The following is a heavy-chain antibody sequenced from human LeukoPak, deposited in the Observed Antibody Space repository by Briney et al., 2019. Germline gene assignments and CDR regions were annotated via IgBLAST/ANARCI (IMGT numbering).Heavy chain of an antibody. CDR3: ARRVAVKPRYYFDY. D-gene: IGHD4-17*01. CDR2: IYTSGST. Sequence: PSETLSLTCTVSGGSISSYYWSWIRQPAGKGLEWIGRIYTSGSTNYNPSLKSRVTMSVDTSKNQFSLKLSSVTAADTAVYYCARRVAVKPRYYFDYWGQGALVTVSS. V-gene: IGHV4-4*07. J-gene: IGHJ4*02. CDR1: GGSISSYY.